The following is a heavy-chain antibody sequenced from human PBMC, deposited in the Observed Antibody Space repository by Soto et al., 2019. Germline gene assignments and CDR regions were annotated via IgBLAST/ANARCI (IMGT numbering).Heavy chain of an antibody. CDR1: GFTFGSYA. CDR3: AKALRASLNFFSYMDG. V-gene: IGHV3-23*01. D-gene: IGHD2-2*01. CDR2: LGGGGFTT. Sequence: EVQLLESGGNLVEPGGSLRLSCVVSGFTFGSYAMSWVRQAPEKGPEWVSILGGGGFTTYYADSVRGRFTISGDKSKSTRFRQMNSLRADDTAVYYCAKALRASLNFFSYMDGWGRGTSVIVSS. J-gene: IGHJ6*03.